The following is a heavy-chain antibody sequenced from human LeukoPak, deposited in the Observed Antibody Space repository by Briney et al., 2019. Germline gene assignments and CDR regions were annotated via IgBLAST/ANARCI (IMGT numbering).Heavy chain of an antibody. V-gene: IGHV3-48*03. CDR1: GFTFSRYW. J-gene: IGHJ4*02. CDR3: ARDFGLGDY. D-gene: IGHD3/OR15-3a*01. Sequence: GGSLRLSCAASGFTFSRYWMNWVRQAAGKGLEWVSYISSSGSTIYYADSVKSRFTLSRDNAKNSLYLQMNSLRAEDTAVYYCARDFGLGDYWGQGTLVTVSS. CDR2: ISSSGSTI.